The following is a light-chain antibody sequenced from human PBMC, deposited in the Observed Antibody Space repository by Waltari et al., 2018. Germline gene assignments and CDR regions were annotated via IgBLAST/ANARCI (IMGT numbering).Light chain of an antibody. CDR1: SSDVGSYNL. Sequence: QSALTQPASVSGSPGQSITISCTGTSSDVGSYNLVSWYQQPPGKAPKLMIYEGNKPPSGVSKRFSGSKSGNTASLTISGLQGEDEADYHCCSYAGSNTFVVFGGGTKLTVL. CDR2: EGN. V-gene: IGLV2-23*03. CDR3: CSYAGSNTFVV. J-gene: IGLJ3*02.